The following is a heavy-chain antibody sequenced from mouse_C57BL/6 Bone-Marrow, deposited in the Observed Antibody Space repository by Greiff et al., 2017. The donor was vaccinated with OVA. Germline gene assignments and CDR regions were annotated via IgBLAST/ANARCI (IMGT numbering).Heavy chain of an antibody. J-gene: IGHJ2*01. CDR2: ISSGSSTI. Sequence: EVQVVESGGGLVKPGGSLKLSCAASGFTFSDYGMHWVRQAPEKGLEWVAYISSGSSTIYYADTVTGRFTISRDNAKNTLFLQMTSLRSEDTAMYYCARSDYDYFDYWGQGTTLTVSS. CDR1: GFTFSDYG. CDR3: ARSDYDYFDY. D-gene: IGHD2-4*01. V-gene: IGHV5-17*01.